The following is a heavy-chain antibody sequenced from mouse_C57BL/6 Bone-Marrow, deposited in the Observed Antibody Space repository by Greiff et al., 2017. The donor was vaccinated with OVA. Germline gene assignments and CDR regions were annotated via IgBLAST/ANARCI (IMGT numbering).Heavy chain of an antibody. D-gene: IGHD2-5*01. CDR2: LDPSDSYT. V-gene: IGHV1-69*01. CDR3: ARTYYSNPSFDY. J-gene: IGHJ2*01. CDR1: GYTFTSYW. Sequence: QVQLQQPGAELVMPGASVKLSCKASGYTFTSYWMHWVKQRPGQGLEWIGELDPSDSYTNYNQKFKGKSTLTVDKASSTAYMQLSSLTSEDSAVYYCARTYYSNPSFDYWGQGTTLTVSS.